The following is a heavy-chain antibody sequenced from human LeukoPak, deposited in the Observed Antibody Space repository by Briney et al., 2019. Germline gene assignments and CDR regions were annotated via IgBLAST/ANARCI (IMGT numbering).Heavy chain of an antibody. CDR1: GYTLTEIS. Sequence: ASVKVSCKVSGYTLTEISLHWVRQAPGKGLEWTGGFDPQDGERIYAQKFQGRVTMTEDTSTGTADMELRNLRSEDTATYYCTTRPIRFGEVCMWGQGTLVTVSS. CDR3: TTRPIRFGEVCM. V-gene: IGHV1-24*01. D-gene: IGHD3-10*01. CDR2: FDPQDGER. J-gene: IGHJ4*02.